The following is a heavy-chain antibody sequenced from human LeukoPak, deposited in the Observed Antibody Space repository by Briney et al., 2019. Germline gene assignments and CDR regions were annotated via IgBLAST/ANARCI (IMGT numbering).Heavy chain of an antibody. V-gene: IGHV3-7*01. CDR3: AKDHDYVWGSYHDHYYFDY. Sequence: QSGGSLRLSCAASGFTFSAYWMTWVRQAPGKGLAWVANIIEGGDVKYYVDSVKGRFTISRDNSKNTLYLQMNSLRAEDTAVYYCAKDHDYVWGSYHDHYYFDYWGQGTLVTVSS. J-gene: IGHJ4*02. CDR2: IIEGGDVK. D-gene: IGHD3-16*02. CDR1: GFTFSAYW.